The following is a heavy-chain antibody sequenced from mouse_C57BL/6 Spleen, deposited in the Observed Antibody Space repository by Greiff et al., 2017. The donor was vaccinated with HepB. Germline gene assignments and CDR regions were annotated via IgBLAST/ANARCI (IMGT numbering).Heavy chain of an antibody. Sequence: EVKLEESGGGLVQPGGSMKLSCVASGFTFSNYWMNWVRQSPEKGLEWVAQIRLKSDNYATHYAESVKGRFTISRDDSKSSVYLQMNNLRAEDTGIYYCTAAGTLDYAMDYWGQGTSVTVSS. V-gene: IGHV6-3*01. CDR2: IRLKSDNYAT. CDR3: TAAGTLDYAMDY. CDR1: GFTFSNYW. J-gene: IGHJ4*01. D-gene: IGHD4-1*01.